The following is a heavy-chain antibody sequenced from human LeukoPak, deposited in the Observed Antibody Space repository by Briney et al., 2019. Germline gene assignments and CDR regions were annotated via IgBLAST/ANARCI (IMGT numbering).Heavy chain of an antibody. Sequence: PGGSLRLSCAASGFTFSNLWMSWVRQAPGKGLKWVANIKQDGSEKYYVDSVKGRFTISRDNAKNSLYLQMNSLRAEDTAVYYCARDTAGVDYWGQGTLVTVSS. J-gene: IGHJ4*02. V-gene: IGHV3-7*03. D-gene: IGHD1-14*01. CDR3: ARDTAGVDY. CDR2: IKQDGSEK. CDR1: GFTFSNLW.